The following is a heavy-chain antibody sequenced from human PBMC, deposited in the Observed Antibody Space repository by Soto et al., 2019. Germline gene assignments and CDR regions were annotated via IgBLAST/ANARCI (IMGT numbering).Heavy chain of an antibody. CDR3: ARGRHSTSTSCFGYPSLWCDP. CDR2: VYHGGTT. CDR1: VGSIISDY. D-gene: IGHD2-2*01. V-gene: IGHV4-59*01. J-gene: IGHJ5*02. Sequence: PSETMSLTCTVSVGSIISDYWGWIRQPPGKGLEWIAHVYHGGTTSYNPSLKSRVTISVDTSRKQFSLKLTSVTAADTAVYYCARGRHSTSTSCFGYPSLWCDPWGQGNEVTVSS.